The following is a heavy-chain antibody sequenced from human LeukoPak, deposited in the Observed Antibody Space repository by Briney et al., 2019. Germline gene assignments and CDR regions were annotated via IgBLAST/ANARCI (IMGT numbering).Heavy chain of an antibody. CDR2: IIVGSGAT. V-gene: IGHV1-58*01. D-gene: IGHD3-16*01. CDR1: GFTSTNFA. CDR3: AADLSNPRMGASYLDS. J-gene: IGHJ4*02. Sequence: SVKVSCKASGFTSTNFAVQWVRQARGQRLEWIGWIIVGSGATKCAQDFQERVTITRDLSTSTLYMELRSLTSEDTAVYYCAADLSNPRMGASYLDSWGQGTLITVSS.